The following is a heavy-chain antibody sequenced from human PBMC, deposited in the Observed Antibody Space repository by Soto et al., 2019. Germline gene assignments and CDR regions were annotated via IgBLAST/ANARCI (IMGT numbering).Heavy chain of an antibody. D-gene: IGHD1-20*01. CDR2: ISGSGANT. CDR3: AKDARYYWKIDF. Sequence: DVHLLESGGGLVQPGGSLSLSCGVSGLTFGSYAMTWVRQAPGKGLEWVSGISGSGANTYYADSVKGRFTISRDNSKNTLYLQMNSLRAEDTAIYYCAKDARYYWKIDFWGQGTLVTVSS. J-gene: IGHJ4*02. CDR1: GLTFGSYA. V-gene: IGHV3-23*01.